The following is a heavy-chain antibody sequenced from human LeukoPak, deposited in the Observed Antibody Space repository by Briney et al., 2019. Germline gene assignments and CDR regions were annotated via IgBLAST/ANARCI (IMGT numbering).Heavy chain of an antibody. CDR2: IIPIFGTA. V-gene: IGHV1-69*13. Sequence: GASVKVSCKASGYTFTGYYMHWVRQAPGQGLEWMGGIIPIFGTANYAQKFQGRVTITADESTSTAYMELSSLRSEDTAVYYCARVPKGPYYFDYWGQGTLVTVSS. J-gene: IGHJ4*02. CDR1: GYTFTGYY. CDR3: ARVPKGPYYFDY.